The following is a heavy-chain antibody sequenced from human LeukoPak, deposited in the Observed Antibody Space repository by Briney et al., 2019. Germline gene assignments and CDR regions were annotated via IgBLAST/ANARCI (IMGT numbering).Heavy chain of an antibody. J-gene: IGHJ4*02. CDR1: GFTFSSYS. CDR3: ARDASRSRTVVTPDY. V-gene: IGHV3-21*01. Sequence: GGSLRLSCAASGFTFSSYSMNWVRQAPGKGLEWVSSISSSGSYIYYADSVKGRFTISRDNAKNSLYLQMTSLRAEDTAVYYCARDASRSRTVVTPDYWGQGTLVTVSS. D-gene: IGHD4-23*01. CDR2: ISSSGSYI.